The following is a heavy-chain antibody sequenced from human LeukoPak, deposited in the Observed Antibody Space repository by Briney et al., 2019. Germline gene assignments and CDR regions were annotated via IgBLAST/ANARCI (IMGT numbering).Heavy chain of an antibody. CDR2: ISWNSGSI. V-gene: IGHV3-9*01. J-gene: IGHJ4*02. Sequence: PGGSLRLSCAASGFTFDDYAMHWVRQAPGKGLEWVSGISWNSGSIGYADSGKGRFTISRDNAKNSLYLQMNSLRAEDTALYYCAKDLGSSGWYFDYWGQGTLVTVSS. CDR3: AKDLGSSGWYFDY. D-gene: IGHD6-19*01. CDR1: GFTFDDYA.